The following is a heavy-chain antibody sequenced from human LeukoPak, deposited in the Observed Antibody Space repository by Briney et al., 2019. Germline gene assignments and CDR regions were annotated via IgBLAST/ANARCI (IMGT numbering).Heavy chain of an antibody. CDR2: IYTSGST. Sequence: PSETLSLTCTVSGGSISSGSYYWSWIRQPAGKGLEWIGRIYTSGSTNYNPSLKSRVTISVDTSKNQFSLKLSSVTAADTAVYYCARHVRKRGIAAAGSPGWFDPXXQGTLVTVXS. V-gene: IGHV4-61*02. J-gene: IGHJ5*02. D-gene: IGHD6-13*01. CDR1: GGSISSGSYY. CDR3: ARHVRKRGIAAAGSPGWFDP.